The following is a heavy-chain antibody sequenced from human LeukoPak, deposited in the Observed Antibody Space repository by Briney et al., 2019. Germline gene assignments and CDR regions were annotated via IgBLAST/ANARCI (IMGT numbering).Heavy chain of an antibody. CDR2: IYSGGTT. CDR3: ARDTDYYGSGRHGYFDH. D-gene: IGHD3-10*01. J-gene: IGHJ1*01. CDR1: GLTISNNF. V-gene: IGHV3-66*01. Sequence: GGSLRLSCAASGLTISNNFMGWVRQAPGKGLEWVSLIYSGGTTYSADSVKGRFTISRDNSKNTLHLQMNSMRAEDTAVYYCARDTDYYGSGRHGYFDHWGQGTLVTVSS.